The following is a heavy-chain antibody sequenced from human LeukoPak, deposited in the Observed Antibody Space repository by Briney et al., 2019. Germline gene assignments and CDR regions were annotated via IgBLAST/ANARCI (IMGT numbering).Heavy chain of an antibody. Sequence: GGYLRLSCAASGFTFSDYYMSWIRQAPGKGLEWVSYISSSSSYTNYADSVKGRFTISRDNAKNSLYLQMNSLRAEDTAVYYCARAGDYLHYYYYYGMDVWGKGTTVTVSS. CDR1: GFTFSDYY. J-gene: IGHJ6*04. V-gene: IGHV3-11*06. D-gene: IGHD4-17*01. CDR3: ARAGDYLHYYYYYGMDV. CDR2: ISSSSSYT.